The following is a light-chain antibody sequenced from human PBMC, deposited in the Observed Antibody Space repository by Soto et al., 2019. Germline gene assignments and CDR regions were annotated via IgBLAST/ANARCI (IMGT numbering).Light chain of an antibody. J-gene: IGLJ1*01. CDR1: SRDVVAYNY. CDR3: SSYTSSISLV. CDR2: EVS. V-gene: IGLV2-14*01. Sequence: QSALTQPASVSGSPGQSITISCTGSSRDVVAYNYVSWYQQRPGKAPKLMIYEVSNRPSGVSNRFSGSKSGNTASLTISGLQAEDEADYCCSSYTSSISLVFRTRTKVTVL.